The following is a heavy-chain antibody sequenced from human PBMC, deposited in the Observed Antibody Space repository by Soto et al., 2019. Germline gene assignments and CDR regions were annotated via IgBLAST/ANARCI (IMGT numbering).Heavy chain of an antibody. J-gene: IGHJ4*02. CDR3: AKDWGSYYVHNSQFDY. Sequence: QVQLVESGGGVVQPGRSLRLSCAASGFTFSSYGMHWVRQAPGKGLEWVAVISYDGSNKYYADSVKGRFTISRDNSKNTLYRQMNSLRAEETAVYYCAKDWGSYYVHNSQFDYWGQGTLVTVSS. V-gene: IGHV3-30*18. CDR2: ISYDGSNK. CDR1: GFTFSSYG. D-gene: IGHD1-26*01.